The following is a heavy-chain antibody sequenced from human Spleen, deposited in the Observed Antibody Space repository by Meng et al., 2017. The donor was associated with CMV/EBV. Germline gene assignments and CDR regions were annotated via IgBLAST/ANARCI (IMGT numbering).Heavy chain of an antibody. J-gene: IGHJ4*02. Sequence: ASVKVSCKASGYTFTSYGISWVRQAPGQGLEWMGWISAYNGNTNYAQKLQGRVTMTTDTSISTAYMELSRLRSDDTAVYYCARSMSSNYYGSGRLNFWGQGTLVTVSS. CDR1: GYTFTSYG. D-gene: IGHD3-10*01. V-gene: IGHV1-18*01. CDR3: ARSMSSNYYGSGRLNF. CDR2: ISAYNGNT.